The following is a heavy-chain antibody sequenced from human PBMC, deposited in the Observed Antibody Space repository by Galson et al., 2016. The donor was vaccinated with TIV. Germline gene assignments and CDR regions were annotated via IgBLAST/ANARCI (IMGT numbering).Heavy chain of an antibody. V-gene: IGHV1-24*01. Sequence: SVKVSCKASGGTFNEYTITWMRQAPGKGLEWMAGFDPEQHKKIYAQKLEGRVTLTDDTSTDTAFLELSSLSFEDTAVYYCASVAWFPGLSLDNWGQGTLVIVSS. J-gene: IGHJ4*02. CDR1: GGTFNEYT. CDR3: ASVAWFPGLSLDN. CDR2: FDPEQHKK. D-gene: IGHD2/OR15-2a*01.